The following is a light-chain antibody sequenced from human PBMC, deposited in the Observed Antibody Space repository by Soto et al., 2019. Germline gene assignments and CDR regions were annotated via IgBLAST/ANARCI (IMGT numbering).Light chain of an antibody. J-gene: IGLJ1*01. V-gene: IGLV2-14*03. CDR1: SCDVGGYNY. Sequence: QSARTQPASVSGSPGQSITISCTGTSCDVGGYNYVSWYQQHPGKAPKLMIYDVSNRPSGVSNRFSGSKSGNTASLTISGLQAEDEADYYCSSYTSSSLHVFGTGTKVTVL. CDR3: SSYTSSSLHV. CDR2: DVS.